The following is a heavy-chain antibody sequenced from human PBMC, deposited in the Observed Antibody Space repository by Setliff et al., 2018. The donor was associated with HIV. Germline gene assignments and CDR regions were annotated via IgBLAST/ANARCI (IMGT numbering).Heavy chain of an antibody. V-gene: IGHV4-39*01. CDR1: GDSITNSFYF. J-gene: IGHJ4*02. CDR3: ARQVKYSSSPLHFDS. CDR2: IYYGGII. Sequence: SETLSLTCTVSGDSITNSFYFWAWIRKPPGKGLEWIGSIYYGGIIDYNPSLKSRVTISVDTPKNQFSLRLDSVTAADTAIQYCARQVKYSSSPLHFDSWGQGTLVTVSS. D-gene: IGHD6-13*01.